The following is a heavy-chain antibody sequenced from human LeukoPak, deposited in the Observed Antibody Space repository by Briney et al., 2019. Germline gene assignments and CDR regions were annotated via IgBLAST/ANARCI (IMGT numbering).Heavy chain of an antibody. V-gene: IGHV4-59*01. CDR2: IYYSGST. J-gene: IGHJ3*02. Sequence: SETLSLTCTVSGGSISSYYWSWIRQPPGKGLEWIGYIYYSGSTNYNPSLESRVTISVDTSKNQFSLKLSSVTAADTAVYYCARAADIIDIWGQGTIVTVSS. CDR3: ARAADIIDI. CDR1: GGSISSYY.